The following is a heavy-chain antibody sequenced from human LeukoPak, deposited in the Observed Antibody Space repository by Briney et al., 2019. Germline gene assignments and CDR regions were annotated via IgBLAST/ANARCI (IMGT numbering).Heavy chain of an antibody. CDR1: GFTFDDYA. J-gene: IGHJ4*02. CDR2: ISGDGGST. V-gene: IGHV3-43*02. D-gene: IGHD3-22*01. Sequence: PGGSLRLSCAASGFTFDDYAMHWVRQAPGKGLEWVSLISGDGGSTYYADSVKGRFTISRDNSKTSLYLQMNSLRTEDTALYYCAKTTYYYDSSGYYYNWGQGTLVTVSS. CDR3: AKTTYYYDSSGYYYN.